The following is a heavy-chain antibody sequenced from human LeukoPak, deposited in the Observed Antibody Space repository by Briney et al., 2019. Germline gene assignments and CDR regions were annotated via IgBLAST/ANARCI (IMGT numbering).Heavy chain of an antibody. CDR2: IYYSGST. V-gene: IGHV4-31*03. CDR1: GGSISSGGYY. CDR3: ARAPDCSSTSCYPAPNDAFDI. D-gene: IGHD2-2*01. Sequence: SETLSLTCTVSGGSISSGGYYWSCIRQHPGKGLEWIGYIYYSGSTYYNPSLKSRVTISVDTSKNQFSLKLSSVTAADTAVYYCARAPDCSSTSCYPAPNDAFDIWGQGTMVTVSS. J-gene: IGHJ3*02.